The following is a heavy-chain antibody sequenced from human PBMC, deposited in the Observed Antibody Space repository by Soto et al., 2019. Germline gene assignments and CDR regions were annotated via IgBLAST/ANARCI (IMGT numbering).Heavy chain of an antibody. CDR2: IYYSGST. J-gene: IGHJ4*02. CDR1: GGSISSSRYY. CDR3: AGRHSGSYFNY. V-gene: IGHV4-39*01. D-gene: IGHD1-26*01. Sequence: QLQLQESGPGLVKPSETLSLTCTVSGGSISSSRYYWGWIRQPPGKGRERIGSIYYSGSTYYNPSLKRRVTISVNTSKYQYSLKLTSVTAADTAVYYCAGRHSGSYFNYWGQGTLVTVSS.